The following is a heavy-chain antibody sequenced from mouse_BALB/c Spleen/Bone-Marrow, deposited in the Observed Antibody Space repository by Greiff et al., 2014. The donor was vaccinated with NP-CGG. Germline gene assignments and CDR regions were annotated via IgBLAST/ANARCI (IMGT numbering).Heavy chain of an antibody. CDR3: ARDRGGLLHDY. D-gene: IGHD1-1*01. CDR1: GFTFTDYY. V-gene: IGHV7-3*02. CDR2: IRNKANGYTT. Sequence: EVKLVESGGGLVQPGGSLRLSCATSGFTFTDYYMSWVRQPPGKALEWLGFIRNKANGYTTEYGASVKGRFTISRDNSQSILYLQMNTLRAEDSATYYCARDRGGLLHDYWGQGTTLTVSS. J-gene: IGHJ2*01.